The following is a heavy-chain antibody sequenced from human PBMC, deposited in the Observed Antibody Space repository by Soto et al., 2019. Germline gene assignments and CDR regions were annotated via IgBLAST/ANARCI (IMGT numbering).Heavy chain of an antibody. Sequence: SETLSLTCAVYGGSLSGYYWSWIRQPPGKGLEWIGEINHSGSTNYNPSLKSRVTISVDTSKNQFSLKLSSVTAADTAVYYCARRIVVVPAAMRYNWFDPWGQGTLVTVSS. CDR3: ARRIVVVPAAMRYNWFDP. D-gene: IGHD2-2*01. J-gene: IGHJ5*02. CDR2: INHSGST. V-gene: IGHV4-34*01. CDR1: GGSLSGYY.